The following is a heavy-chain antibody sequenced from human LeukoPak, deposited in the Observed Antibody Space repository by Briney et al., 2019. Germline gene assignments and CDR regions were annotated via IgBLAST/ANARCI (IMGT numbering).Heavy chain of an antibody. J-gene: IGHJ4*02. Sequence: SETLSLTCTVSGGSISSYFWNWIRQPPGQRLQWIGYMSNTGITKYNPSLKSRVTISADTSKNQLSLILNSSTADTAVYYCAKASVTTAVLFDSWGQGTLVAVSS. CDR2: MSNTGIT. D-gene: IGHD4-23*01. V-gene: IGHV4-59*01. CDR3: AKASVTTAVLFDS. CDR1: GGSISSYF.